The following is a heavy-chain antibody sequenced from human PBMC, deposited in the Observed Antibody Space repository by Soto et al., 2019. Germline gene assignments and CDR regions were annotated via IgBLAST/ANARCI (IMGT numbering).Heavy chain of an antibody. CDR3: ARARPSMVRGVLDY. J-gene: IGHJ4*02. D-gene: IGHD3-10*01. V-gene: IGHV4-34*01. CDR2: INHSGST. Sequence: SETLSLTCAVYGGSFSGYYWSWIRQPPGKGLEWIGEINHSGSTNYNPSLKSRVTISVDTSKNQFSLKLSSVTAADTAVYYCARARPSMVRGVLDYWGPG. CDR1: GGSFSGYY.